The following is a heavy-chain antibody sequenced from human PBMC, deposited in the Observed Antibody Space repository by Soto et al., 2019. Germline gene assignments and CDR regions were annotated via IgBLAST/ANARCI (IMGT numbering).Heavy chain of an antibody. Sequence: SETLSLTCSVSGGSVTLTSYYWGWIRQPPGKGLEWIGNIYYSGSTNYNPSLKSRVTISVDTSKNQFSLSLKSVTAADTAVYYCASDYSGYSADPEYYGVEVWGQGTTVTVSS. CDR1: GGSVTLTSYY. V-gene: IGHV4-39*01. J-gene: IGHJ6*02. D-gene: IGHD3-22*01. CDR3: ASDYSGYSADPEYYGVEV. CDR2: IYYSGST.